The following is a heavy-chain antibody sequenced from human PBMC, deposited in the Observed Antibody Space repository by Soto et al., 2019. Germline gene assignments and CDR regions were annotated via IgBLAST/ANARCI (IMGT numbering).Heavy chain of an antibody. Sequence: PSETLSLTCTVSGGSVSSGSYFWSWIRQPPGKGLEWIGYIYHSGSTKYNPSLKSRVTISMDTSKDHFSLNLSSVTTADTAVYYCARTPYDSSGFGWLDPWGQGTLVTVSS. J-gene: IGHJ5*02. CDR2: IYHSGST. CDR3: ARTPYDSSGFGWLDP. CDR1: GGSVSSGSYF. V-gene: IGHV4-61*03. D-gene: IGHD3-22*01.